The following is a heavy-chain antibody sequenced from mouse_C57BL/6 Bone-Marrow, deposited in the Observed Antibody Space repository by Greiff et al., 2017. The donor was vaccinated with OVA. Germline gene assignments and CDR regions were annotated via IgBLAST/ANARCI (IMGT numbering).Heavy chain of an antibody. CDR3: ARPHYYGSSYGFAY. D-gene: IGHD1-1*01. CDR2: ISSGRSTI. J-gene: IGHJ3*01. Sequence: EVKLVESGGGLVKPGGSLKLSCAASGFTFSDYGMHWVRQAPEKGLEWVAYISSGRSTIYYAATVRGRFTISRDNAKNTLLLQMHSLRSEDKAMYYCARPHYYGSSYGFAYWGQGTLVTVSA. CDR1: GFTFSDYG. V-gene: IGHV5-17*01.